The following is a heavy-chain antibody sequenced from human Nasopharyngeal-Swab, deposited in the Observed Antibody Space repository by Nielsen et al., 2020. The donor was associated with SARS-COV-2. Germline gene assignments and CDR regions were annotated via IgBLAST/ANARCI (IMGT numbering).Heavy chain of an antibody. D-gene: IGHD3-16*02. CDR2: INPSGGST. Sequence: ASVKVSCKASGYTFTSYYMHWVRQAPGQGLEWMGIINPSGGSTSYAQKFQGRVTMTRDTSTSTVYMELSSLRSEDTAVYYCARDRGFNDYVWGSYRKSDAFDIWGQGTMVTVSS. J-gene: IGHJ3*02. CDR1: GYTFTSYY. V-gene: IGHV1-46*01. CDR3: ARDRGFNDYVWGSYRKSDAFDI.